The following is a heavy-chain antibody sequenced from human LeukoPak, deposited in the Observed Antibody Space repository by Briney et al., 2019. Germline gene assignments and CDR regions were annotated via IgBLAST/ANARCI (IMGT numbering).Heavy chain of an antibody. D-gene: IGHD2-8*01. Sequence: SVKVSCKASGGTFSSYAISWVRQAPGQGPERMGRIIPIFGTANYAQKFQGRVTITADKSTSTAYMELSSLRSEDTAVYYCARGEGYCTNGVCSSLGWFDPWGQGTLVTVSS. CDR2: IIPIFGTA. J-gene: IGHJ5*02. CDR3: ARGEGYCTNGVCSSLGWFDP. V-gene: IGHV1-69*06. CDR1: GGTFSSYA.